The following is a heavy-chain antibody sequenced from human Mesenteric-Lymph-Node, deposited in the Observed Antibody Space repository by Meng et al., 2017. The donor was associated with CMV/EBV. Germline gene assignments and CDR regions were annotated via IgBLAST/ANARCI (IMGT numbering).Heavy chain of an antibody. CDR2: INHSGST. J-gene: IGHJ6*02. D-gene: IGHD2-2*01. CDR3: ARGRVRVPAAMGGGSYYYYGMDV. V-gene: IGHV4-34*01. Sequence: SETLSLTCAPYGGPFSGHYWSWIRQPPGKGLEWIGEINHSGSTNYNPSLKSRVTISVDTSKNQFSLKLSSVTAADTAVYYCARGRVRVPAAMGGGSYYYYGMDVWGQGTTVTVSS. CDR1: GGPFSGHY.